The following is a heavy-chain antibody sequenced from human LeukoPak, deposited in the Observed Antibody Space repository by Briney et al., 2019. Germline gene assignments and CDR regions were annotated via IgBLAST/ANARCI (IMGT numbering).Heavy chain of an antibody. V-gene: IGHV1-46*01. J-gene: IGHJ4*02. D-gene: IGHD2-15*01. Sequence: ASVKVSCKASGYTFTIYYMHWVRQAPGQGLEWMGIINPSAGSTSYAQKFQGRVTMTRDTSTSTVYMELSSLRSEDTAVYYCARAAEGRYCSGDSGYSLHWGQGTLVTVSS. CDR2: INPSAGST. CDR3: ARAAEGRYCSGDSGYSLH. CDR1: GYTFTIYY.